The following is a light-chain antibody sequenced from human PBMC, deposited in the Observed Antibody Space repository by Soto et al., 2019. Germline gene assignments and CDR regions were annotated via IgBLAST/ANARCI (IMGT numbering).Light chain of an antibody. CDR1: SSDVGGYNY. V-gene: IGLV2-14*01. CDR2: DVS. J-gene: IGLJ2*01. Sequence: QSALTQPASVSASPGQSITISCAGTSSDVGGYNYVSWYQQHPGKAPKLMIYDVSNRPSGVSNRFSGSKSGNTASLTISGLQAEDEADYYCSSYTSNSTTVFGGGT. CDR3: SSYTSNSTTV.